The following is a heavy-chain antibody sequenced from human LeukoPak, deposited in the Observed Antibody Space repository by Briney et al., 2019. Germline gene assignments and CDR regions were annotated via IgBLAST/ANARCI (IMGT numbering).Heavy chain of an antibody. CDR1: GFTFSTYW. CDR2: IKQDGSEK. Sequence: GGSLRLSCAASGFTFSTYWMSWVRQAPGKGLEWVANIKQDGSEKYYVDSVKGRFTISRDNAKNSLYLQMNSLRAEDTAVYYCADLAAAGTNWFDPWGQGTLVTVSS. J-gene: IGHJ5*02. CDR3: ADLAAAGTNWFDP. V-gene: IGHV3-7*01. D-gene: IGHD6-13*01.